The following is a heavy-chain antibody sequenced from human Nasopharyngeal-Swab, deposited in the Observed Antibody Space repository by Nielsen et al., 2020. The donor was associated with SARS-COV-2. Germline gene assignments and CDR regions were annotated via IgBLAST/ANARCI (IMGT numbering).Heavy chain of an antibody. CDR2: IWYDGSNK. D-gene: IGHD3-22*01. Sequence: GESLKISCAASGFTFSSYGMHWVRQAPDKGLEWVAVIWYDGSNKYYADSVKGRFTISRDNSKNTLYLQMNSLRAEDTAVYYCARSGSSGYGPFDYWGQGTLVTVSS. CDR3: ARSGSSGYGPFDY. J-gene: IGHJ4*02. CDR1: GFTFSSYG. V-gene: IGHV3-33*01.